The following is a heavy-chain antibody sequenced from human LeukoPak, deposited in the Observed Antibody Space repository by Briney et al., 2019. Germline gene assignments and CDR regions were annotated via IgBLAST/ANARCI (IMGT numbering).Heavy chain of an antibody. J-gene: IGHJ4*02. CDR1: GFTFSNYG. CDR2: IWYDGSNK. V-gene: IGHV3-33*03. D-gene: IGHD6-19*01. Sequence: GRSLRLSCAASGFTFSNYGMHWVRQAPGKGLEWVAVIWYDGSNKYYADSVRGRFTISRDNAKNSLYLQMNSLRAEDTAVYYCASLSGAGSPYYWGQGTLVTVSS. CDR3: ASLSGAGSPYY.